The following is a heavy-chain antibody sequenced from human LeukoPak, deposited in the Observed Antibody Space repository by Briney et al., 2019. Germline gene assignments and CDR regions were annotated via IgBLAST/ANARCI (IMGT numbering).Heavy chain of an antibody. CDR1: GGSISSCSYY. J-gene: IGHJ3*02. CDR2: IYCSGSN. Sequence: SETLSLTCTVSGGSISSCSYYWGWIPPPQGQGLEGLGSIYCSGSNYSNPSLKSCITLSVYTNKNQFSLKLSLVTDAAAAVYFCASKYCRSTSCYAFDIWGQGSMLTVSS. CDR3: ASKYCRSTSCYAFDI. D-gene: IGHD2-2*01. V-gene: IGHV4-39*07.